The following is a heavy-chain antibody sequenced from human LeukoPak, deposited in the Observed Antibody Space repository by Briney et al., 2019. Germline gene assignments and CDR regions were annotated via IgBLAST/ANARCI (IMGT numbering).Heavy chain of an antibody. CDR1: GFTFSSYA. CDR2: ISGSGGST. D-gene: IGHD5-12*01. V-gene: IGHV3-23*01. J-gene: IGHJ6*02. Sequence: PGGSLRLSCVASGFTFSSYAMRWVRQAPGKGLEWVSGISGSGGSTHYADSVKGRFTISRDNSKNTLYLQMNSLRAEDTAVYYCAKDRRGYSGYGYDYYGMDVWGQGTTVTVSS. CDR3: AKDRRGYSGYGYDYYGMDV.